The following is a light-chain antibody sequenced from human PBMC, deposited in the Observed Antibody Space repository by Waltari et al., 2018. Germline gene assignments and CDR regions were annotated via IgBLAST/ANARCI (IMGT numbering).Light chain of an antibody. CDR1: QSITNT. Sequence: EIVMTQSPATLSVSPGERATLSCRASQSITNTLAWYQQKPGQAPRLLIYGASTRATGVPARFSGSGSGTGFTLTISSLQSEDFAVYYCQQYNNWPLTFGGGTKVEIK. CDR3: QQYNNWPLT. V-gene: IGKV3-15*01. J-gene: IGKJ4*01. CDR2: GAS.